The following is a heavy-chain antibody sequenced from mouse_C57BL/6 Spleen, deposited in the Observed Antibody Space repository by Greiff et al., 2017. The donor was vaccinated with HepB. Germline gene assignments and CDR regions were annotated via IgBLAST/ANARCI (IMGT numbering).Heavy chain of an antibody. CDR2: INPSTGGT. V-gene: IGHV1-42*01. CDR3: ARYDYGKTYYFDY. CDR1: GYSFTGYY. J-gene: IGHJ2*01. Sequence: EVQRVESGPELVKPGASVKISCKASGYSFTGYYMNWVKQSPEKSLEWIGEINPSTGGTTYNQKFKAKATLTVDKSSSTAYMQLKSLTSEDSAVYYCARYDYGKTYYFDYWGQGTTLTVSS. D-gene: IGHD1-1*01.